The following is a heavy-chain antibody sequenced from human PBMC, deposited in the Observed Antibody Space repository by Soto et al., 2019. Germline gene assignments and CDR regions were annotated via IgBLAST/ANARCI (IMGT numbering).Heavy chain of an antibody. D-gene: IGHD5-12*01. CDR2: ISAYNSNT. J-gene: IGHJ6*02. CDR1: GYTFTSYG. Sequence: EASVKVSCKASGYTFTSYGISWVRQAPGQGLEWMGWISAYNSNTNYAQKLQGRVTMTTVTSTSTSFMELRSLRSDDTAVYYCARDTGGYSGYEPYYYYGMDVWGQGTTVTVS. CDR3: ARDTGGYSGYEPYYYYGMDV. V-gene: IGHV1-18*01.